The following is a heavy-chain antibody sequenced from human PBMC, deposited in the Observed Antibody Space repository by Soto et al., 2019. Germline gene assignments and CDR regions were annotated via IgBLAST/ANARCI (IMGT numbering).Heavy chain of an antibody. Sequence: PGGSLRLSCTASGFTFCDYAMSWFRQAPGKGLEWVGFIRSKAYGGTTEYAASVKGRFTISRDDSKSIAYLQMNSLKTEDTAVYYCTRRFLRYYYDSSGHKSGMDVWGQGTTVTVSS. CDR1: GFTFCDYA. CDR2: IRSKAYGGTT. J-gene: IGHJ6*02. V-gene: IGHV3-49*03. D-gene: IGHD3-22*01. CDR3: TRRFLRYYYDSSGHKSGMDV.